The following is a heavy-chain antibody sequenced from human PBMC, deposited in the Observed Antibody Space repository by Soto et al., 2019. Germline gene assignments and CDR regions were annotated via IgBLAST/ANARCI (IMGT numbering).Heavy chain of an antibody. Sequence: QVQLVESGGGVVQPGRSLRLSCAASGFTFSSYAMHWVRQAPGKGLEWVAVISYDGSNKYYADSVKGRFTISRDNSKNTXXLQMNSLRAEDTAVYYCARDRSNPQNYYDSSEWDYWGQGTLVTVSS. CDR1: GFTFSSYA. CDR3: ARDRSNPQNYYDSSEWDY. J-gene: IGHJ4*02. CDR2: ISYDGSNK. V-gene: IGHV3-30-3*01. D-gene: IGHD3-22*01.